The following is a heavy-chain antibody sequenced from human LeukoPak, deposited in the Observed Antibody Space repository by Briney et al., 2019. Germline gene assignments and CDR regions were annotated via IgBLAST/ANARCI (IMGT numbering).Heavy chain of an antibody. V-gene: IGHV1-2*02. Sequence: ASVKVSCKASGGTFSSYAISWVRQAPGQGLEWMGWINPNSGGTNYAQKFQGRVTMTRDTSISTAYMELSRLRSDDTAVYYCARVRNRNYYDSSGSLGYWGQGTLVTVSS. CDR2: INPNSGGT. D-gene: IGHD3-22*01. CDR3: ARVRNRNYYDSSGSLGY. CDR1: GGTFSSYA. J-gene: IGHJ4*02.